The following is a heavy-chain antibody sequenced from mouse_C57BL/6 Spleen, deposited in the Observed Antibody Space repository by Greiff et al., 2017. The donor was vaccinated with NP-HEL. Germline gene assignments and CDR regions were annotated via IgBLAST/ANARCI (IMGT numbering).Heavy chain of an antibody. CDR1: GYTFTDYN. Sequence: EVQRVESGPELVKPGASVKMSCKASGYTFTDYNMHWVKQSHGKSLEWIGYINPNNGGTSYNQKFKGKATLTVNKSSSTAYMELRSLTSEDSAVYYCAPYYYGSSYDYAMDYWGQGTSVTVSS. V-gene: IGHV1-22*01. J-gene: IGHJ4*01. CDR2: INPNNGGT. CDR3: APYYYGSSYDYAMDY. D-gene: IGHD1-1*01.